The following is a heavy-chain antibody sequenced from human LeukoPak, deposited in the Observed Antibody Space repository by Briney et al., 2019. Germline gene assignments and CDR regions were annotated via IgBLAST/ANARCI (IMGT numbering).Heavy chain of an antibody. CDR2: IHPGDSDT. Sequence: PGESLKISCKGSGYSFTSYWIGWVRQIPVKGLEYRGMIHPGDSDTRYSPSFHGQVTISVDRSSSTAYIQWSRLKASDTAMYYCATHPGGLQSGFDNWGQGTLVTVSS. D-gene: IGHD5-24*01. V-gene: IGHV5-51*01. CDR1: GYSFTSYW. CDR3: ATHPGGLQSGFDN. J-gene: IGHJ4*02.